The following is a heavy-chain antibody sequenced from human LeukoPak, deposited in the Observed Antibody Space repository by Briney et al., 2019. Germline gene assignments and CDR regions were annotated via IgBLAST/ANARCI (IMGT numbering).Heavy chain of an antibody. V-gene: IGHV5-51*01. CDR2: IYPGDSNV. Sequence: GESLKISCRASGYSFINYWIGWVRQMPGKGLEWVGLIYPGDSNVRYSPSFQGQVTMSADRSINTAYLQGSSLRTSDTAMYYCTRDWELSYWGQGTLVTVSS. J-gene: IGHJ4*02. D-gene: IGHD1-26*01. CDR1: GYSFINYW. CDR3: TRDWELSY.